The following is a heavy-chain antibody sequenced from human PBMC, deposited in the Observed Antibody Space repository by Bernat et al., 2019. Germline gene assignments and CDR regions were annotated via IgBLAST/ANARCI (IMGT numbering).Heavy chain of an antibody. CDR2: IYYSGST. CDR3: SRWSYSSGWDGLGY. D-gene: IGHD6-19*01. V-gene: IGHV4-59*01. J-gene: IGHJ4*01. Sequence: QVQLQESGPGLVKPSETLSLTCTVSGGSISSYYWSWIRQPPGKGLEWIGYIYYSGSTNYNPSLKSRVTISVDTSKNQFSLKLSSVTAADTAVYYCSRWSYSSGWDGLGYWGHGTLVTVSS. CDR1: GGSISSYY.